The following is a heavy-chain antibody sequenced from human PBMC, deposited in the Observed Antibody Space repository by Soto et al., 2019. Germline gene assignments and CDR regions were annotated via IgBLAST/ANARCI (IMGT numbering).Heavy chain of an antibody. Sequence: PGGSLRLSCTASGFTFGDYAMSWFRQAPGKGLEWVGFIRSKAYGGTTEYAASVKGRFTISRDDSKSIAYLQMNSLKTEDTAVYYCTRGGSVVYAIWWGSGYYYGMDVWGQGTTVTVSS. V-gene: IGHV3-49*03. CDR1: GFTFGDYA. CDR3: TRGGSVVYAIWWGSGYYYGMDV. CDR2: IRSKAYGGTT. J-gene: IGHJ6*02. D-gene: IGHD2-8*02.